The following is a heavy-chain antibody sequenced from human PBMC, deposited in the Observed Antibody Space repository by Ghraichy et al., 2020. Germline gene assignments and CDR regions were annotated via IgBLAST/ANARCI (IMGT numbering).Heavy chain of an antibody. D-gene: IGHD5-12*01. CDR2: IYSGGSA. CDR3: ARGKGATACWFDP. CDR1: GFTVSSNY. J-gene: IGHJ5*02. V-gene: IGHV3-66*01. Sequence: GESLNISCAASGFTVSSNYMSWVRQAPGKWLEWVSVIYSGGSAYYADSVKGRFTISRDNSKNTLYLQMNSLRAEDTAVYYCARGKGATACWFDPWGQGTLVTVSP.